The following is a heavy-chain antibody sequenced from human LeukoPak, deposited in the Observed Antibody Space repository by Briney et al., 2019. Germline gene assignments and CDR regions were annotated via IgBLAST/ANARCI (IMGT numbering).Heavy chain of an antibody. Sequence: GGSLRLSCAASGFTFSSYGMHWVRQAPGKGLEWVAVISYDGSNKYYADSVKGRFTISRDNSKNTLYLQMNSLRAEDTAVYYCAKHISGYSYPYFDYWGQGTLVTVSS. CDR2: ISYDGSNK. CDR1: GFTFSSYG. CDR3: AKHISGYSYPYFDY. J-gene: IGHJ4*02. D-gene: IGHD5-18*01. V-gene: IGHV3-30*18.